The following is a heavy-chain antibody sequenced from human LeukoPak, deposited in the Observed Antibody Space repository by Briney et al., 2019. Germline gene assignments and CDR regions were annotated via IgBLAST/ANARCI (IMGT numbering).Heavy chain of an antibody. CDR3: ASQGGYSYGYYYYMDV. J-gene: IGHJ6*03. Sequence: SETPSLTCTVSGGSISSSSYYWGWIRQPPGKGLEWIGSIYYSGNTYYNPSLRSRVTISVDTSKNQFSLKLSSVTAADTAVYYCASQGGYSYGYYYYMDVWGKGTTVTVSS. CDR1: GGSISSSSYY. CDR2: IYYSGNT. D-gene: IGHD5-18*01. V-gene: IGHV4-39*01.